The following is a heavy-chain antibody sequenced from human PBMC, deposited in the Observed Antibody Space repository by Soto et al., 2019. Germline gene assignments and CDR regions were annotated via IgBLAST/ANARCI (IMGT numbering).Heavy chain of an antibody. J-gene: IGHJ5*02. CDR1: GGSISSYY. Sequence: QVQLQESGPGLVKPSETLSLTCTVSGGSISSYYWSWIRQPPGKGLEWIGYIYYSGSTNYNPSLKSRVTISVDTSKNQFSLKLSSVTAADTAVYYCARGGRSSSWYRGDNWFDPWGQGTLVTVSS. CDR3: ARGGRSSSWYRGDNWFDP. D-gene: IGHD6-13*01. CDR2: IYYSGST. V-gene: IGHV4-59*01.